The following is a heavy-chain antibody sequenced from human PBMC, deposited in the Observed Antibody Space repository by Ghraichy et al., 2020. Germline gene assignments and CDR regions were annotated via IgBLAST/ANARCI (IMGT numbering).Heavy chain of an antibody. D-gene: IGHD3-3*01. CDR3: ARERVIWSGSHRGMDF. Sequence: SETLSLTCTVSGGSIISGDYYWSWIRQPPGKGLEWIGYIYYSGNTYYKTSLKSRITISVATSKNHFSLKLTSVTAADTAVYFCARERVIWSGSHRGMDFWCQGTRVTVSS. CDR1: GGSIISGDYY. J-gene: IGHJ6*02. CDR2: IYYSGNT. V-gene: IGHV4-30-4*01.